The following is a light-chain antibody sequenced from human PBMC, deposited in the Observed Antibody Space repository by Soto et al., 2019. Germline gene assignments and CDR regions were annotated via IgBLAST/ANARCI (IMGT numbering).Light chain of an antibody. CDR1: QSVSSN. Sequence: EIVMTQSPATLSVSPGERATLSCRASQSVSSNLAWYQQKPGQAPRLLIYGASTRATGIPARFSGSGSGTELTITISSLQSEDFAVYYCHQYNNWPLLTFGGGTKVEIK. CDR2: GAS. J-gene: IGKJ4*01. CDR3: HQYNNWPLLT. V-gene: IGKV3-15*01.